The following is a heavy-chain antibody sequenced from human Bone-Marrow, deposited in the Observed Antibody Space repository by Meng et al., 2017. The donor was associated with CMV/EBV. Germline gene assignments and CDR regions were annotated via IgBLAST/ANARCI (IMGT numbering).Heavy chain of an antibody. Sequence: GSGFTFRDYYMSWIRQAPGKGLEWVSYISSSGSSRNYADSVRGRFTISRDNAKNSLYLQMNSLRAEDTAVYYCARGTDFWSGYAFDNWGQGTLVTVSS. V-gene: IGHV3-11*01. CDR2: ISSSGSSR. CDR3: ARGTDFWSGYAFDN. D-gene: IGHD3-3*01. J-gene: IGHJ4*02. CDR1: GFTFRDYY.